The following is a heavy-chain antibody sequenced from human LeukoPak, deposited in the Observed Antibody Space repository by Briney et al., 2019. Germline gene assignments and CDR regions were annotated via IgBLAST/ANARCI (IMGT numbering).Heavy chain of an antibody. Sequence: GGSLRLSCAASGFTFSTFAMIWVRQPPGKGLEWVSSIFPSGGEIHYADSVRGRFTISRDNSKSTLSLQMNSLRAEDTAVYYCAKGSWFGEAYYYMDVWGKGTTVTISS. CDR1: GFTFSTFA. J-gene: IGHJ6*03. D-gene: IGHD3-10*01. CDR3: AKGSWFGEAYYYMDV. CDR2: IFPSGGEI. V-gene: IGHV3-23*01.